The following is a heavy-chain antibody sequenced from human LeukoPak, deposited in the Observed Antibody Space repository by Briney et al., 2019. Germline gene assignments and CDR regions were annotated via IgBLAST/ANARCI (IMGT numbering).Heavy chain of an antibody. V-gene: IGHV4-31*03. CDR1: GGSISSGGYY. CDR2: IYYSGST. J-gene: IGHJ6*02. D-gene: IGHD6-6*01. Sequence: SQTLSLTCTVSGGSISSGGYYWSWIRQHPGKGLEWIGYIYYSGSTNYNPSLKSRVTISVDTSKNQFSLKLSSVTAADTAVYYCARPGAAARPYYYYGMDVWGQGTTVTVSS. CDR3: ARPGAAARPYYYYGMDV.